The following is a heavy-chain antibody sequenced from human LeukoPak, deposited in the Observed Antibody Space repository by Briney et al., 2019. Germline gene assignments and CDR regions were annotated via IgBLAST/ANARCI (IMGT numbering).Heavy chain of an antibody. Sequence: GGSLRLSCVASGFTFSNYWRSWVRQAPGKGLEWVANIKEDGSIEDYVDSVKGRFTVSRDNAKNSLYLEMNSLRVEDTAVYYCVSQQLAPPWGQGTLVIVSS. CDR3: VSQQLAPP. J-gene: IGHJ5*02. V-gene: IGHV3-7*01. CDR1: GFTFSNYW. CDR2: IKEDGSIE. D-gene: IGHD1-1*01.